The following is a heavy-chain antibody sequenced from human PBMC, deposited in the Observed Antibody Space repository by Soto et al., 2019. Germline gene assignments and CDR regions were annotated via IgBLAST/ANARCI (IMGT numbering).Heavy chain of an antibody. CDR2: IRSKDNSYAT. Sequence: EVQLVESGGGLVQPGGSLKLSCAASGFTFSGSTMHWVRQASGKGLEWVGRIRSKDNSYATAYAASVKGRFTISRDDSKNTAYLQMNSLKTEDTAVYYCTSRDNTLRGLDYWGQGTLVTVSS. V-gene: IGHV3-73*01. CDR3: TSRDNTLRGLDY. CDR1: GFTFSGST. J-gene: IGHJ4*02. D-gene: IGHD5-12*01.